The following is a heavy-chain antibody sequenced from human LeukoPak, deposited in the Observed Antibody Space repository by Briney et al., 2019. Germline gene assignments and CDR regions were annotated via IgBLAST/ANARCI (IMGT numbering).Heavy chain of an antibody. V-gene: IGHV4-59*08. CDR3: ARRQALGQPPDY. J-gene: IGHJ4*02. CDR1: GGSISSYY. Sequence: PSETLSLTCTVSGGSISSYYWSWIRQPPGKGLEWIGYIYYSGSTNYNPYLKSRVTISIDTSKNQFSLKLSSVTAADTAVYYCARRQALGQPPDYWGQGTLVTVSS. CDR2: IYYSGST.